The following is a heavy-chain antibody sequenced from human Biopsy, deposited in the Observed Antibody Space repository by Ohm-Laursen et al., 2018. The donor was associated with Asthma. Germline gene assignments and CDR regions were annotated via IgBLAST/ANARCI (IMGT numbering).Heavy chain of an antibody. CDR1: GYTFNSAG. Sequence: SVKVSCKASGYTFNSAGITWVRQAPGQGLEWMGWISVYNGNTKVAQKLQDRVTMITDTSTSTAYMELRSLRSDDTAVYFCARAVDYSHYYGIDVWGQGTTGTVS. CDR3: ARAVDYSHYYGIDV. D-gene: IGHD3-10*01. CDR2: ISVYNGNT. V-gene: IGHV1-18*01. J-gene: IGHJ6*02.